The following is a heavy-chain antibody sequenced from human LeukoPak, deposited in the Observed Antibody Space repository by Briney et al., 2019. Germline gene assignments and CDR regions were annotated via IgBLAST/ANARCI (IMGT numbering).Heavy chain of an antibody. CDR1: GGSISSFY. V-gene: IGHV4-59*01. CDR2: IHYSGST. J-gene: IGHJ3*02. Sequence: PSETLSLTCTVSGGSISSFYWSWIRQPPGKGLEWIGYIHYSGSTNYNTSLKSRVTISVDTSKNQSSLKLSSVTAADTAVYYCARDEGRGAFEIWGQGTMVTVSS. CDR3: ARDEGRGAFEI.